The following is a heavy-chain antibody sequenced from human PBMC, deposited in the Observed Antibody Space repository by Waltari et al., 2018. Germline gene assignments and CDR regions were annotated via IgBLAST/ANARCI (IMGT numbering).Heavy chain of an antibody. J-gene: IGHJ4*02. CDR2: IAYDGSNK. D-gene: IGHD6-19*01. CDR3: ARDSRNFGSGWYLYYFDY. V-gene: IGHV3-30*04. CDR1: GFTFSSYA. Sequence: QVQLVESGGGVVQPGRSLRLSCAASGFTFSSYAMHWVRQAPGKGLAGVAVIAYDGSNKDYSDAVKGRFTSSRDKSKNTRDLQMNSLRAEDTAVYYCARDSRNFGSGWYLYYFDYWGQGTLVTVSS.